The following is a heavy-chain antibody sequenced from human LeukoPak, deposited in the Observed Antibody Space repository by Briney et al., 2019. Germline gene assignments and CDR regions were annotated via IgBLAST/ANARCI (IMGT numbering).Heavy chain of an antibody. CDR2: IYYSGSS. J-gene: IGHJ6*03. D-gene: IGHD1-26*01. V-gene: IGHV4-39*07. CDR1: GGSISSSSSY. Sequence: PSETLSLTCSVSGGSISSSSSYWGWIRQPPGKGLEWIGSIYYSGSSFDNPALKSRVTISVDTSKNQFSLKLSSVTAADTAVYYCARVLVGTTDYYYYMDVWGKGTTVTVSS. CDR3: ARVLVGTTDYYYYMDV.